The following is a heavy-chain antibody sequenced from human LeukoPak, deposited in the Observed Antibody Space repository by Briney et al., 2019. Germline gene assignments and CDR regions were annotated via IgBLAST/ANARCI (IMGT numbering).Heavy chain of an antibody. V-gene: IGHV3-23*01. Sequence: GGSLRLSCAASGFTFSSYAMSWVRQAPGKGLEWVSSISGSGGNTFYADSVKGRFTISRDNSKNTLYLQMNSLRAEDTAVYYCARESPRLGFDYWGQGTLVTVSS. CDR3: ARESPRLGFDY. CDR1: GFTFSSYA. CDR2: ISGSGGNT. J-gene: IGHJ4*02.